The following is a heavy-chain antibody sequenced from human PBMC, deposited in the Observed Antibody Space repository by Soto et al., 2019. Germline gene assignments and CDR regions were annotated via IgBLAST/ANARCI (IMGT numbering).Heavy chain of an antibody. CDR2: IDPSDSYT. J-gene: IGHJ6*02. V-gene: IGHV5-10-1*01. CDR3: ARGRDYTLWNYYYGMDV. Sequence: PGESLKISCKASGYSFTSYWIIWVRQMPGKGLEWMGRIDPSDSYTNYSPSFQGHVTISVDKSIRTAYLQWSSLKASDTAMYYCARGRDYTLWNYYYGMDVWGQGTTVTVSS. CDR1: GYSFTSYW. D-gene: IGHD2-2*02.